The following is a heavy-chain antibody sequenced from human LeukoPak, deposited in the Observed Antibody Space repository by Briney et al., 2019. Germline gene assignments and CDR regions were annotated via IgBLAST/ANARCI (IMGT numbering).Heavy chain of an antibody. D-gene: IGHD5-18*01. CDR3: ARSTAMVNFDY. CDR1: GGSISSYY. V-gene: IGHV4-59*01. Sequence: PSETLSLTCTVSGGSISSYYWSWIRQPPGKGLEWIGYIYYSGSTNYNPSPKSRVTISVDTSKNQFSLKLSSVTAADTAVYYCARSTAMVNFDYWGQGTLVTVSS. J-gene: IGHJ4*02. CDR2: IYYSGST.